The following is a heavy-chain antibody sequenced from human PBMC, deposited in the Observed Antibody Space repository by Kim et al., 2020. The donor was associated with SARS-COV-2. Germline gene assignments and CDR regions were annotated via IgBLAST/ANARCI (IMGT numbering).Heavy chain of an antibody. D-gene: IGHD6-13*01. CDR2: EI. Sequence: EIYYVDSVKGRFTIFRDNAKNSLYLEMNDLRAEDTSVYYCARGTMLPGTDYWGQGTLVTVSS. V-gene: IGHV3-7*01. CDR3: ARGTMLPGTDY. J-gene: IGHJ4*02.